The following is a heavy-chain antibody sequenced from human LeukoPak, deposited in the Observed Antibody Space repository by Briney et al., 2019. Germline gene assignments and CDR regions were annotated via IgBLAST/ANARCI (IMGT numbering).Heavy chain of an antibody. CDR1: GYTFTSYG. J-gene: IGHJ4*02. CDR2: ISAYNGNT. V-gene: IGHV1-18*01. D-gene: IGHD3-22*01. CDR3: ARVVIYYDSSGYYYVRPRYFDY. Sequence: GASVKVSCKASGYTFTSYGISWVRQAHGQGLEWMGWISAYNGNTNYAQKLQGRVTMTTDTSTSTAYMELRSLRSDDTAVYYCARVVIYYDSSGYYYVRPRYFDYWGQGTLVTVSS.